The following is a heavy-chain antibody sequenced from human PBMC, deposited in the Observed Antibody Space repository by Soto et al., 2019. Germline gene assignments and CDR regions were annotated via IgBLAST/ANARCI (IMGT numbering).Heavy chain of an antibody. CDR2: IIPVFGTT. Sequence: QLQLVQSGAEVKEPGSSVKVSCQASGGTLSTYGVTWVRQAPGQGLEWMGGIIPVFGTTTYAQKFQGRVTITADESTNSAYLEVNSLRSEDTAVYFCARMGMALVTAGWFDPWGQGTLVTVSS. CDR3: ARMGMALVTAGWFDP. J-gene: IGHJ5*02. CDR1: GGTLSTYG. V-gene: IGHV1-69*01. D-gene: IGHD2-21*02.